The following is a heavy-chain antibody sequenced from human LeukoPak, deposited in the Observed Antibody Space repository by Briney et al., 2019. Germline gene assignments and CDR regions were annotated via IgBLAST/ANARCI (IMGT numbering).Heavy chain of an antibody. CDR3: ARARSGSYFPFDY. V-gene: IGHV4-30-4*08. J-gene: IGHJ4*02. CDR1: GGSISSGDYY. D-gene: IGHD1-26*01. CDR2: IYYSGST. Sequence: TLSLTCTVSGGSISSGDYYWSWIRQPPGKGLEWIGYIYYSGSTYYNPSLKSRVTISGDTSKNQFSLKLSSVTAADTAVYYCARARSGSYFPFDYWGQGTLVTVSS.